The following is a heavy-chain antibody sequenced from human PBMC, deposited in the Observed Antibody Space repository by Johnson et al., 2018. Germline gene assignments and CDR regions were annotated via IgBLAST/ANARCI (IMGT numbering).Heavy chain of an antibody. J-gene: IGHJ6*02. V-gene: IGHV3-33*01. CDR1: GFTFRSYG. CDR3: ARGGKEYYGMDV. CDR2: IWYDGSYK. D-gene: IGHD3-10*01. Sequence: QVQLVQSGGGVVQPGRSLRLSCAASGFTFRSYGMHWVRQAQGKGLEWVALIWYDGSYKYYADSVKGRFTISRDNSKNMLYVQMNSLIAEDTAMYYCARGGKEYYGMDVWGQGTTVTVSS.